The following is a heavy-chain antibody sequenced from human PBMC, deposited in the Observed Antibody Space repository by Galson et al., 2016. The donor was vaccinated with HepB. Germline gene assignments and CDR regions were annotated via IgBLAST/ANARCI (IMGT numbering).Heavy chain of an antibody. CDR1: GGSISSGGYY. D-gene: IGHD5-12*01. CDR2: IYYSGST. CDR3: ARGGGVKEGDIGATRVEDACDI. Sequence: TLSLTCTVSGGSISSGGYYWGWIRQLPGKGLEWIGYIYYSGSTYYNPSLKSRVTISVDTSKNQFSLKLSSVTAADTAVYYCARGGGVKEGDIGATRVEDACDIWGQGTMVTVSS. V-gene: IGHV4-31*03. J-gene: IGHJ3*02.